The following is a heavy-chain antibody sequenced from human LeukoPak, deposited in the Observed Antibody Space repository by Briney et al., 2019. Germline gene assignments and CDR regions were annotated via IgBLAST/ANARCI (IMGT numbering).Heavy chain of an antibody. CDR3: ARDLTYYDILTGYYAVCYFDY. V-gene: IGHV3-21*01. CDR2: ISSSSSYI. J-gene: IGHJ4*02. CDR1: GFTFSSYS. Sequence: KTGGSLRLSCAASGFTFSSYSMNWVRQAPGKGLEWVSSISSSSSYIYYADSVKGRFTISRDNAKNSLYLQMNSLRAEDTAVYYCARDLTYYDILTGYYAVCYFDYWGQGTLVTVSS. D-gene: IGHD3-9*01.